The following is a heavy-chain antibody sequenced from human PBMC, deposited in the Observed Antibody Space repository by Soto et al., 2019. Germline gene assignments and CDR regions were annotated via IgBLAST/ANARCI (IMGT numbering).Heavy chain of an antibody. J-gene: IGHJ4*02. Sequence: SVKVSCKAPRGTFSSDAINWVRQAPGQGLEWMGGIIPIFGATNYAHRFQGRVTITADKSTSTAYMELSSLTSEDTAVYYCARVKRDANWNEPFDYWGQGTLVTVS. V-gene: IGHV1-69*06. CDR2: IIPIFGAT. D-gene: IGHD1-1*01. CDR3: ARVKRDANWNEPFDY. CDR1: RGTFSSDA.